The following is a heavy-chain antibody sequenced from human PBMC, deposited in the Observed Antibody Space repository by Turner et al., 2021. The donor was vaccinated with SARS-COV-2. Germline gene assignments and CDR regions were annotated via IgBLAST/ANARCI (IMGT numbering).Heavy chain of an antibody. Sequence: EVQLVESGGGLVQPGGSLRLSCAASGFTFSSYWMSWVRQAQGKGPEWVANIKQDGSEKYYVDSVKGRFTISRDNAKNSLYLQMSSLRAEDTAVYYCARVSGAAVWGNYAFDIWGQGTMVTVSS. D-gene: IGHD3-16*01. CDR2: IKQDGSEK. CDR3: ARVSGAAVWGNYAFDI. CDR1: GFTFSSYW. J-gene: IGHJ3*02. V-gene: IGHV3-7*01.